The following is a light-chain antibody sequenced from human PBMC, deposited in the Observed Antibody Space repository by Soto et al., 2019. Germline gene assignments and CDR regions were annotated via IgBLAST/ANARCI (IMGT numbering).Light chain of an antibody. CDR1: QSISSW. V-gene: IGKV1-5*01. J-gene: IGKJ1*01. CDR3: QQYNSYWT. CDR2: DAS. Sequence: DIHMTQSPSTLSACVGDRVTITYRASQSISSWLAWYQQKPGKAPRLLIYDASSLESGVPSRFSGSGSGTEFTLTISSLQPDDFATYYCQQYNSYWTFGQGTKVDI.